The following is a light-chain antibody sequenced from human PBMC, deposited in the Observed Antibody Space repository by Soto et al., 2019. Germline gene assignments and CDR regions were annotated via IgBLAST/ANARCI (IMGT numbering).Light chain of an antibody. J-gene: IGLJ2*01. CDR1: SSDVGGYNY. CDR3: SSYTSSSTLGV. CDR2: EVS. Sequence: QSALTQPASVSGSPGQSITISCTGTSSDVGGYNYVSWYQQHPGKAPKLMIYEVSNRPSGVSNRFSGSKSGNTASLTISGLQAEDEADYYCSSYTSSSTLGVFGGGTKVTFL. V-gene: IGLV2-14*01.